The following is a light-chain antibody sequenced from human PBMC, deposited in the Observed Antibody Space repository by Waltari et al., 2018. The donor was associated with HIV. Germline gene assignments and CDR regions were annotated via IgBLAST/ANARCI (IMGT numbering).Light chain of an antibody. CDR1: SGSIGSAY. J-gene: IGLJ3*02. Sequence: NFVLTQPHSVSESPGKTVIIPCTRSSGSIGSAYGQWYQQRPGSSPSTVIYADYQRTSGVPDRFSGSVDSSSNSASLTISGLRSDDEADYYCQSYDGTNWVFGGGTKLTVL. CDR3: QSYDGTNWV. V-gene: IGLV6-57*01. CDR2: ADY.